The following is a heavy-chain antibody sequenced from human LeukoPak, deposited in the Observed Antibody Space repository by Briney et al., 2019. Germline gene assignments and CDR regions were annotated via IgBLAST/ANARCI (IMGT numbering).Heavy chain of an antibody. D-gene: IGHD4-11*01. CDR1: GFTFSSSA. CDR2: ISSSGSTI. V-gene: IGHV3-48*04. CDR3: ARVPTATLYYFDY. Sequence: GRSLRLSCAASGFTFSSSAMHWVRQAPGKGLEWVSYISSSGSTIYYADSVKGRFTISRDNAKNSLYLQMNSLRAEDTAVYYCARVPTATLYYFDYWGQGTLVTVSS. J-gene: IGHJ4*02.